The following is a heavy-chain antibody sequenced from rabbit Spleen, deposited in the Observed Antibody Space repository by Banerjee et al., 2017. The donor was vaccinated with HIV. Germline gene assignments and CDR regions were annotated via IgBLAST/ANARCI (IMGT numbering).Heavy chain of an antibody. J-gene: IGHJ3*01. CDR3: AREDVGGSVSL. V-gene: IGHV1S47*01. Sequence: QEQLVESGGGLVQPEGSLTLTCTASGFSFSRNEMCWVRQAPGKGLEWIGCIYTGDGNIWYASWVNGRFTISSDNAQNTVDLQITSLTAADTATYFCAREDVGGSVSLWGQGTLVTVS. CDR1: GFSFSRNE. D-gene: IGHD1-1*01. CDR2: IYTGDGNI.